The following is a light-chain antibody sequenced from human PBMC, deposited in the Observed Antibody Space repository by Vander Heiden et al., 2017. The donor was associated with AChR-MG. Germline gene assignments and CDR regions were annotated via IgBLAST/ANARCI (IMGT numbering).Light chain of an antibody. CDR2: QDS. V-gene: IGLV3-1*01. CDR3: QAWDSSTVV. Sequence: SYELTQPPSVHAAPGQTASITCSVDKLGDKYACWYQQKPGQSPVLVIYQDSKRPSGIPERFSGSNSGNTATLTISGTQAMDEADYYCQAWDSSTVVFGGGTKLTVL. J-gene: IGLJ2*01. CDR1: KLGDKY.